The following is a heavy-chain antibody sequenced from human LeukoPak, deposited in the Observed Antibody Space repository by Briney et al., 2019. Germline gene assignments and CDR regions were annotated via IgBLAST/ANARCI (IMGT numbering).Heavy chain of an antibody. V-gene: IGHV1-18*01. Sequence: GASVKVSFKASGYTFTIYGISWVRQAPGEGREWMGWISAYNGNTNYAQKLQGRVTMTTDTSTSTAYMELRSLRSDDTAVYYCARGAVVVAATPFDYWGQGTLVTVSS. J-gene: IGHJ4*02. CDR2: ISAYNGNT. D-gene: IGHD2-15*01. CDR1: GYTFTIYG. CDR3: ARGAVVVAATPFDY.